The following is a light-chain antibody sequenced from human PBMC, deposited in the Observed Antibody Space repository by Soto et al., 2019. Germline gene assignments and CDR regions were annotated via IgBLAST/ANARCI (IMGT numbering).Light chain of an antibody. Sequence: EVLLTQSPATLSLSPGERATLSCRASQSVSTYLAWYQQKPGQAPRLLIYDASNRATGIPARFSGSGSGTDFTLTISSLEPEDFAVYYCQQRSNWSTFGPGTKVDIK. J-gene: IGKJ3*01. CDR3: QQRSNWST. V-gene: IGKV3-11*01. CDR2: DAS. CDR1: QSVSTY.